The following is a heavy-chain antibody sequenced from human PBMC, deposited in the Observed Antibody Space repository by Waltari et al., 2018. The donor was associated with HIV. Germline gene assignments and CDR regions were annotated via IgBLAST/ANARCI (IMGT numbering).Heavy chain of an antibody. J-gene: IGHJ6*02. D-gene: IGHD3-3*01. CDR3: ARGPPNDLWPPQTRHMDV. CDR2: MNPDSGNT. CDR1: GYTFTGYD. V-gene: IGHV1-8*01. Sequence: QVQLVQSGTEVKKPGASVKVSCKASGYTFTGYDMNWVRQATGQGLEWMGWMNPDSGNTAYAHKFQGRVTMTRNTSIRTAYMELTSLRSEDTAVYYCARGPPNDLWPPQTRHMDVWGQGTTVTVSS.